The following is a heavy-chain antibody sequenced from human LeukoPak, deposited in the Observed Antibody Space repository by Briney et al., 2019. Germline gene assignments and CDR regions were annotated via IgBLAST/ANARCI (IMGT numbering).Heavy chain of an antibody. CDR1: GGFISSGRYY. V-gene: IGHV4-39*01. J-gene: IGHJ4*02. CDR3: ARHMYSGRYSDY. CDR2: IYYSGST. Sequence: SETLSLTYTASGGFISSGRYYGRWIRQPPGKGLEWIGSIYYSGSTFYNPSLKSRVTISVDTSKNQFSLKLSSVTAADTAVYCCARHMYSGRYSDYWGQGTLVTVSS. D-gene: IGHD1-26*01.